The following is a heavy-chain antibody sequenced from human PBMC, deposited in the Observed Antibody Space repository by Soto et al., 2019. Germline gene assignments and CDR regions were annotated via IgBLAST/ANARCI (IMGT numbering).Heavy chain of an antibody. V-gene: IGHV2-5*02. CDR2: IYWDDDR. CDR3: ARSLWFGELL. D-gene: IGHD3-10*01. CDR1: GFSLSTRGVG. J-gene: IGHJ4*02. Sequence: QITLKESGPTLVKPTQTLTLTCSFSGFSLSTRGVGVGWIRQPPGKALEWLALIYWDDDRRYSPSLNSRLTITKDTSKNQVVLTMTNMDPVDTATYYCARSLWFGELLWGQGTLVTVSS.